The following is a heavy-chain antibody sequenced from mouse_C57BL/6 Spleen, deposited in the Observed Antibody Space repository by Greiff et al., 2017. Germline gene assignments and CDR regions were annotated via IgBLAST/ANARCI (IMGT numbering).Heavy chain of an antibody. J-gene: IGHJ3*01. CDR1: GFTFSDYG. Sequence: EVQLVESGGGLVKPGGSLKLSCAASGFTFSDYGMHWVRQAPEKGLEWVAYISSGSSTIYYADTVKGRFTISRDNAKNTLFLQMTSLRSEDTAMYYCARDPWDKGTWFAYWGQGTLVTVSA. CDR3: ARDPWDKGTWFAY. D-gene: IGHD4-1*01. CDR2: ISSGSSTI. V-gene: IGHV5-17*01.